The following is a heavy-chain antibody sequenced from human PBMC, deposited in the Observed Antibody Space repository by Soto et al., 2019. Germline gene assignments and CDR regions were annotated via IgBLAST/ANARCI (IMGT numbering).Heavy chain of an antibody. V-gene: IGHV3-23*01. J-gene: IGHJ4*02. CDR2: ISGIGGST. D-gene: IGHD6-13*01. CDR3: ARGSSGYISSWYYFDY. Sequence: SLRLSCAASGFTFTDYALSWVRQAPGKGLEWVTTISGIGGSTYLADSVKGRLSISRDNSKNTVSLLMNSLRAEDTAVYFCARGSSGYISSWYYFDYWGRGTLVTVSS. CDR1: GFTFTDYA.